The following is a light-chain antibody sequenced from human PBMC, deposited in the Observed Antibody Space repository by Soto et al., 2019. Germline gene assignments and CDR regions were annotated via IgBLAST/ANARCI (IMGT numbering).Light chain of an antibody. CDR2: GAS. CDR1: QSVSSN. Sequence: EIVMTQSPATLSVSPGERATLSCRASQSVSSNLAWYQQKPGQAPRLLMYGASTRATGIPARFSGSGSGTEFTLSISSLQSEDFAVYYCQQYNNWPPWTVGQGTKVDSK. V-gene: IGKV3-15*01. J-gene: IGKJ1*01. CDR3: QQYNNWPPWT.